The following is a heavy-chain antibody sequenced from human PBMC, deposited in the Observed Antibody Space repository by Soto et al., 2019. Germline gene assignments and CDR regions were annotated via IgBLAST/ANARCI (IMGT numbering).Heavy chain of an antibody. CDR1: GGSFSDNF. V-gene: IGHV4-34*01. CDR2: INRSGST. J-gene: IGHJ6*02. CDR3: ARDKGSGSYNSRYYYGMDV. Sequence: PSETLSLTCAVYGGSFSDNFWSWIRQPPGKGLEWIGEINRSGSTNYIPSLKSRVTISVDTSKNQFSLKLSSVSAADTAVYYCARDKGSGSYNSRYYYGMDVWGQGPTVTVYS. D-gene: IGHD3-10*01.